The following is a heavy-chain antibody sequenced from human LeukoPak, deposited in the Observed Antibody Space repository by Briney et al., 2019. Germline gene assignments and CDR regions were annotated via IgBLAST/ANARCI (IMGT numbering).Heavy chain of an antibody. D-gene: IGHD2-2*01. CDR3: ASGTTDIVVVPATLRNYYFDY. V-gene: IGHV1-69*06. J-gene: IGHJ4*02. CDR1: GGTFSSYA. Sequence: ASVKVSCKASGGTFSSYAISWVRQAPGQGLEWMGGIIPIFGTANYAQKFQGRVTITADKSTSTAYMELSSLRSEDTAVYYCASGTTDIVVVPATLRNYYFDYWGQGTLVTVSS. CDR2: IIPIFGTA.